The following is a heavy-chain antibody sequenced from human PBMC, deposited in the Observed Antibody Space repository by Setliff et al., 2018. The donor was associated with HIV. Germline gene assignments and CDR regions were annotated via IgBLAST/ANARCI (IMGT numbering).Heavy chain of an antibody. CDR2: IKYSGDT. J-gene: IGHJ5*02. CDR3: VRQHGDYAFDP. CDR1: GGSFPAYY. Sequence: SETLSLTCAVYGGSFPAYYWNWVRQPPGKGLEWIGEIKYSGDTTYNPSLKSRVNMFIDTSKKQFSLKVASVTAADTAVYYCVRQHGDYAFDPWGPGTLVTVSS. V-gene: IGHV4-34*01. D-gene: IGHD4-17*01.